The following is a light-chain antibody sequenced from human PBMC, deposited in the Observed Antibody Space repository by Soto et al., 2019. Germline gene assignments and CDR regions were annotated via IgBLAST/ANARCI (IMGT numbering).Light chain of an antibody. V-gene: IGLV2-23*02. CDR2: EVS. CDR3: CSYAGSSTYV. CDR1: SSDVGSYNL. J-gene: IGLJ1*01. Sequence: QSALTQPASVSGSPGQSITISCTGTSSDVGSYNLVSWYQQHPGQAPKLMIYEVSKRPSGVSNRFSGSKSGNTASLTISGLQAEDEADYYCCSYAGSSTYVLGTGTKVTVL.